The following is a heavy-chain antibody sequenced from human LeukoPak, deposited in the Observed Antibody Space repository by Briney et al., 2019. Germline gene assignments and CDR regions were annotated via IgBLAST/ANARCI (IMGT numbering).Heavy chain of an antibody. Sequence: SETLSLTCTVSGGSISSSSYYWGWIRQPPGKGLEWIGSIYYSGSTYYNPSLKSRVTISVDTSKNQFSLKLSSVTAADTAVYYCAATQGGWLQLDYWGQGTLVTVSS. CDR2: IYYSGST. CDR3: AATQGGWLQLDY. CDR1: GGSISSSSYY. J-gene: IGHJ4*02. D-gene: IGHD5-24*01. V-gene: IGHV4-39*01.